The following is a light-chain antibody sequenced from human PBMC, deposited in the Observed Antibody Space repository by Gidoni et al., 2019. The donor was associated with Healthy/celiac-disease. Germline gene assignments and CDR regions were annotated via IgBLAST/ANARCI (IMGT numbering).Light chain of an antibody. V-gene: IGKV4-1*01. CDR1: QSVLYSHNHKNY. CDR2: WAS. J-gene: IGKJ4*01. CDR3: QQYYSTPLT. Sequence: LVMTQSPHPLVVSLGERATINCKSRQSVLYSHNHKNYLAWYQQKPGQPPKLLIYWASTRESGVPDRFSGSGSGTDFTLTISSLQAEDVAVYYCQQYYSTPLTFGGGTKVEIK.